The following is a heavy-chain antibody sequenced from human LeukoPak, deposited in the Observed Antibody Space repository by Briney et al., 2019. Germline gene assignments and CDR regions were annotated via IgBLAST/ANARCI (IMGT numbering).Heavy chain of an antibody. CDR3: AKNGQSGFSFDP. CDR2: GSESGGT. J-gene: IGHJ5*02. CDR1: GGSLDGHY. V-gene: IGHV4-34*01. D-gene: IGHD3-3*01. Sequence: PSETLSLTCAVYGGSLDGHYWSWIRQPPGKGLEWIGEGSESGGTKFNPSLKSRVTISADTSKNQFSLKVKSVTAADTAVYYCAKNGQSGFSFDPWGQGTLVTVSS.